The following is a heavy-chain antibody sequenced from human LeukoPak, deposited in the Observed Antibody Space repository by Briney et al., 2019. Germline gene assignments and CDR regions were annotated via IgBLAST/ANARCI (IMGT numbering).Heavy chain of an antibody. CDR1: GFTFSSYW. D-gene: IGHD2-21*01. V-gene: IGHV3-7*01. Sequence: GGSLRLSCAASGFTFSSYWMSWVRQAPGKGLEWVANIKQDGSEKYYVDSVKGRFTISRDNAKNSLYLQMNSLRAEDTAVYYCTRDRVGLWWFNWGQGTLVTVSS. CDR3: TRDRVGLWWFN. J-gene: IGHJ4*02. CDR2: IKQDGSEK.